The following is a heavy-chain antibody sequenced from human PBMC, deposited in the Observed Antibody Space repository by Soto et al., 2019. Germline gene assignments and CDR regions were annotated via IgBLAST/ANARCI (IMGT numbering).Heavy chain of an antibody. D-gene: IGHD3-22*01. CDR2: IYYSGST. Sequence: LXLTCMVSGASISRSRYYWGWILQPPGKGLEWSGSIYYSGSTYYNPSIQSRVTISVDTSKNQFYLKLSPVTAADTDVYYCARTVEEGSSGYYGYWGQGTLVTVYS. CDR1: GASISRSRYY. V-gene: IGHV4-39*01. J-gene: IGHJ4*02. CDR3: ARTVEEGSSGYYGY.